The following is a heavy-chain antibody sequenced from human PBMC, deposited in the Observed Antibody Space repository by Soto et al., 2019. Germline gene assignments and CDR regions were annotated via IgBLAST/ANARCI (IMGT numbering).Heavy chain of an antibody. V-gene: IGHV4-31*03. CDR1: GGSISSGGYY. Sequence: SETVSLTCTVSGGSISSGGYYWSWIRQHPGKDLEWIGYIYYSGSTYYNPSLQSRVTISIDTSKNQVSLTVNSVTATDTPVYNCSRDQPHSYGVDYFDYRGQGTSDTGSS. CDR2: IYYSGST. D-gene: IGHD5-18*01. J-gene: IGHJ4*01. CDR3: SRDQPHSYGVDYFDY.